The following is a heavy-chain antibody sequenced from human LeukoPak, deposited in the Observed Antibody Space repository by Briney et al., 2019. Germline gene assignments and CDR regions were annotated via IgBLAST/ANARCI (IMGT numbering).Heavy chain of an antibody. CDR1: GFTFSSYW. D-gene: IGHD3-9*01. CDR2: IKQDGSEK. J-gene: IGHJ4*02. CDR3: ARCNYDILTGYYPSYYFDY. V-gene: IGHV3-7*03. Sequence: PGGSLRLSCAASGFTFSSYWMSWVRQAPGKGLEWVANIKQDGSEKYYVDSVKGRFTISRDNAKNSLYLKMNSLRAEDTAVYYCARCNYDILTGYYPSYYFDYWGQGTLVTVSS.